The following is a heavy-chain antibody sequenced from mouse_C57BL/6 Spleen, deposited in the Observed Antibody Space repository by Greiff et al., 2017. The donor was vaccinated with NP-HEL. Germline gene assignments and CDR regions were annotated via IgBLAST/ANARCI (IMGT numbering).Heavy chain of an antibody. D-gene: IGHD2-4*01. CDR2: IHPNSGST. CDR1: GYTFTSYW. Sequence: QVQLQQPGAELVKPGASVKLSCKASGYTFTSYWMHWVKQRPGQGLEWIGMIHPNSGSTNYNEKFKSKATLTVDKSSSTAYMQLSSLTSEDSAVYYCARSYYDYDAGFDYWGQGTTLTVSS. CDR3: ARSYYDYDAGFDY. J-gene: IGHJ2*01. V-gene: IGHV1-64*01.